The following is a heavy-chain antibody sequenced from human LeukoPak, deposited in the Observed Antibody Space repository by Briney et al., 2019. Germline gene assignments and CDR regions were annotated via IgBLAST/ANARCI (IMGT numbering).Heavy chain of an antibody. V-gene: IGHV5-51*01. J-gene: IGHJ4*02. CDR1: GYSFTSYW. CDR2: IYPDDSDT. CDR3: ARHYPGGDYFIDY. Sequence: GESLKIPCKGSGYSFTSYWIGWVRQMPGKGLEWVGIIYPDDSDTRYSPSFQDQVIISADKSISTAYLQWSSRKASDTAMYYCARHYPGGDYFIDYWGQGTLVTVSS. D-gene: IGHD4-17*01.